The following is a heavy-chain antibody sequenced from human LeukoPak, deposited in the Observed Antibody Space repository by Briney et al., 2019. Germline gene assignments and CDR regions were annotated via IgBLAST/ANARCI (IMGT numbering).Heavy chain of an antibody. CDR3: ARSKEESYSYTLDP. Sequence: GRSLTLSCAASGFTFSSYMMHWIRQGPGNALVWVSRLNRGGDTTTYADAVKGRFTISRDNAKNTLYLQMNSLRVEDTAVYYCARSKEESYSYTLDPWGQGILVTVSS. D-gene: IGHD2-21*01. V-gene: IGHV3-74*01. CDR1: GFTFSSYM. CDR2: LNRGGDTT. J-gene: IGHJ5*02.